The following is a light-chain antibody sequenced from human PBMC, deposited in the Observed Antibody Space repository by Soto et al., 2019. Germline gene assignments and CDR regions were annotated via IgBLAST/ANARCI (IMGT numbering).Light chain of an antibody. CDR1: QGISSY. V-gene: IGKV1-8*01. CDR2: AAS. CDR3: QQYHSYPWT. J-gene: IGKJ1*01. Sequence: AIRMTPSPSSLSASTGDRVTITCRASQGISSYLAWYQQKPGKAPKLLIYAASTLQSGVPSRFSGSGSGTDFTLTIGCMQSEDFATYYCQQYHSYPWTVGQGTKVDSK.